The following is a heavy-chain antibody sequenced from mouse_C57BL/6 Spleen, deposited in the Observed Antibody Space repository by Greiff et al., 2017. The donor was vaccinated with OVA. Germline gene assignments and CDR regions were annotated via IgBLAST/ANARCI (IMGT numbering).Heavy chain of an antibody. CDR3: ARDWTVVGGYYAMDD. Sequence: QVQLQQPGAELVRPGSSVKLSCKASGYTFTSYWMHWVKQRPIQGLEWIGNIDPSDSETHYNQKFKDKATLTVDKSSSTAYMQLSSLTSEDSAVYYWARDWTVVGGYYAMDDWGQGTSVTVSS. CDR1: GYTFTSYW. CDR2: IDPSDSET. D-gene: IGHD1-1*01. J-gene: IGHJ4*01. V-gene: IGHV1-52*01.